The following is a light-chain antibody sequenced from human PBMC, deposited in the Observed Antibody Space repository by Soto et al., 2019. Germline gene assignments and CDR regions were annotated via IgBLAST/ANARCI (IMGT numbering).Light chain of an antibody. CDR3: CSYARSSTSVV. CDR2: EVS. Sequence: QSALTQPASVSGSPGQSITISCTGTSSDVGSYNLVSWYQQHPGKAPKLMIYEVSERPSGVSNRFSGSKSGNTASLTISGLQAEDEADYYCCSYARSSTSVVFGGGTQLTVL. CDR1: SSDVGSYNL. J-gene: IGLJ2*01. V-gene: IGLV2-23*02.